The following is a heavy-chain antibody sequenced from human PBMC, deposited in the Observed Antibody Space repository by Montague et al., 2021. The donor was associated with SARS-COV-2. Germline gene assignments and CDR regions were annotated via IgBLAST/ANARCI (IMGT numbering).Heavy chain of an antibody. CDR2: IYGGGAA. J-gene: IGHJ3*02. CDR3: VRDHPYGGPRGAYDI. D-gene: IGHD4-23*01. CDR1: GGSITGYY. V-gene: IGHV4-59*01. Sequence: SETLSLTCTVSGGSITGYYWSWIRRSPGKGLERIAYIYGGGAANYNPSLGSRVTISTDTSKNQLSLKVNSVTAADTAVYYCVRDHPYGGPRGAYDIWGQGTVVTVSS.